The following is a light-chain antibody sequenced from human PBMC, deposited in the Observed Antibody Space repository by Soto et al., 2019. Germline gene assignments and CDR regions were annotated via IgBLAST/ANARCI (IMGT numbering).Light chain of an antibody. J-gene: IGKJ5*01. CDR1: QNIGTY. V-gene: IGKV3-11*01. CDR2: GAS. Sequence: IVLTQSPGTLSLSPGERATLSCRASQNIGTYLAWYQHKPGQAPSVLIFGASTRANGVPDRFSGSGSGTDFTLTISRLDPADFAVYYCQQRSDWSSITFGHGTRLEIK. CDR3: QQRSDWSSIT.